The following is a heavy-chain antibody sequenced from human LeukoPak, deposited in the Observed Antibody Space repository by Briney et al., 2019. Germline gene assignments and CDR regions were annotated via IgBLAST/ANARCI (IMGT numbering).Heavy chain of an antibody. CDR3: ARRDSGYANFDY. V-gene: IGHV4-59*08. CDR1: GGSISSYY. D-gene: IGHD5-12*01. CDR2: IYYSGST. Sequence: RASETLSLTCTVSGGSISSYYWSWIRQPPGKGLEWIGYIYYSGSTNYNPSLKSRVTISVDTSKNQFSLKLSSVTAADTAVYYCARRDSGYANFDYWGQGTLVTVSS. J-gene: IGHJ4*02.